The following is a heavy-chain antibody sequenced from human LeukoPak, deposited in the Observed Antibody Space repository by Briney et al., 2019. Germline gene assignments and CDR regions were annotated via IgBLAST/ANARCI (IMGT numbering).Heavy chain of an antibody. CDR1: ASTSSRYS. D-gene: IGHD3/OR15-3a*01. V-gene: IGHV3-23*01. J-gene: IGHJ3*01. CDR3: AKGGPNVFDL. Sequence: PASVPAASTSSRYSVGCVRPAPGKWIEWVSGISGRVSRTNYADTMKDRFTVSRDSSKNTVYLQMNSVRDEDTAVYYCAKGGPNVFDLWGHGTMVSVSS. CDR2: ISGRVSRT.